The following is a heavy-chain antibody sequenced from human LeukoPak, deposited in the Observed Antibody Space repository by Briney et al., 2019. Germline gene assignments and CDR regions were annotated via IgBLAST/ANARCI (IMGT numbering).Heavy chain of an antibody. CDR3: ARETVAGTFDF. Sequence: GGSLRLSCATSGLIFSEYYISWIRQAPGKGLEWVADISSSADIVSYADSVKSRFTISRDNGGDSLYLQMNSLRVEDTAVYYCARETVAGTFDFWSQGTLVTVSS. CDR2: ISSSADIV. J-gene: IGHJ4*02. D-gene: IGHD6-19*01. V-gene: IGHV3-11*01. CDR1: GLIFSEYY.